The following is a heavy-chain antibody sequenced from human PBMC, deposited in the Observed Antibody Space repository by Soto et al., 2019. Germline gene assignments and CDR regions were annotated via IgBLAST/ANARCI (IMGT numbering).Heavy chain of an antibody. J-gene: IGHJ5*02. Sequence: GGSLRLSCAASGFTFNSYGMHWVRQAPGKGLEWVAFISYDGGNAYYTDSVKGRFTISRDNSKNTVFLQMNSLRAEDTAVYFCAKSLAVAAGWLDPWGQGALVTVSS. CDR3: AKSLAVAAGWLDP. V-gene: IGHV3-30*18. D-gene: IGHD6-19*01. CDR2: ISYDGGNA. CDR1: GFTFNSYG.